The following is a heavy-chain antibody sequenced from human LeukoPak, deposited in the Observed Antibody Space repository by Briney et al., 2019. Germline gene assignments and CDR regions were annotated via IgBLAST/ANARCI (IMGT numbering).Heavy chain of an antibody. Sequence: AGGSLRLSCAASGFTFSSYWMHWVRQAPAKGLVWVSRTNSDESSTSYADSVEGRFTISSDNAKNKLYPQMNSLRAEDTAVYYCARHYDSLTGYSMLDHWGQGPLVTVSS. J-gene: IGHJ4*02. V-gene: IGHV3-74*01. CDR2: TNSDESST. D-gene: IGHD3-9*01. CDR1: GFTFSSYW. CDR3: ARHYDSLTGYSMLDH.